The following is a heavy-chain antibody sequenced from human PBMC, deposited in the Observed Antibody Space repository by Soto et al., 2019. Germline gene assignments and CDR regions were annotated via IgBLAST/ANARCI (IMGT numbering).Heavy chain of an antibody. CDR3: ARDWEQWLVHNWFDP. D-gene: IGHD6-19*01. CDR2: INSDGSST. V-gene: IGHV3-74*01. Sequence: HPGGSLRLSCAASGFTFSTYWMHWVRQAPGKGLVWVSRINSDGSSTSYADSVKGRFTISRDNAKNTLYLQMNSLRAEDTAVYYCARDWEQWLVHNWFDPWGQGTLVTV. CDR1: GFTFSTYW. J-gene: IGHJ5*02.